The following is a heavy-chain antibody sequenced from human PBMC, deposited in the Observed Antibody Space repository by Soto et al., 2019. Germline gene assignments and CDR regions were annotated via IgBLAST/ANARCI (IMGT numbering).Heavy chain of an antibody. J-gene: IGHJ4*02. D-gene: IGHD4-17*01. Sequence: SETLSLTCTVSGGSISSYYWSWIRQPPGKGLEWIGYIYYGGSTNYNPSLKSRVTISVDTSKNQFSLKLSSVTAADTAVYYCARVYGDYLDYWGQGTLVTVSS. CDR1: GGSISSYY. CDR2: IYYGGST. CDR3: ARVYGDYLDY. V-gene: IGHV4-59*01.